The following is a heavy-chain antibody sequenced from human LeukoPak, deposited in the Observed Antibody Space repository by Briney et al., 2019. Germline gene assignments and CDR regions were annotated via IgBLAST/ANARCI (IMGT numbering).Heavy chain of an antibody. D-gene: IGHD1-26*01. CDR3: ARDRGSSNWFDP. J-gene: IGHJ5*02. CDR2: IYSGGST. V-gene: IGHV3-53*04. CDR1: GFTVSSNY. Sequence: GGSLRLSCAASGFTVSSNYMSWVRQAPGKGLEWVSVIYSGGSTYYADSVKGRLTISRHNSKNTLYLQMNSLRAEDTAVYYSARDRGSSNWFDPWGQRTLGTVSS.